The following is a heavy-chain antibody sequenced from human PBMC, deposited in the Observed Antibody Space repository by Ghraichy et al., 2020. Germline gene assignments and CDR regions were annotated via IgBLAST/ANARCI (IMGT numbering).Heavy chain of an antibody. CDR3: ARGHSSPGEDALDI. CDR2: INAVATRT. D-gene: IGHD6-13*01. Sequence: GGSLRLSCAASGITFSSHWMHWVRQAPGQGLVWVSRINAVATRTNYADSVNGRFTISRDNAKNTLYLQMSSLRAEDTALYYCARGHSSPGEDALDIWGQGTMVTVSS. J-gene: IGHJ3*02. CDR1: GITFSSHW. V-gene: IGHV3-74*01.